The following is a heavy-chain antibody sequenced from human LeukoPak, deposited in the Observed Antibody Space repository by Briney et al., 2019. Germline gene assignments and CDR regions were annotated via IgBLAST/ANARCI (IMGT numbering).Heavy chain of an antibody. CDR3: ARDHRGIFSPFDY. CDR2: INPNSGGT. J-gene: IGHJ4*02. V-gene: IGHV1-2*02. CDR1: GYTFTGYY. Sequence: GASVKVSCKASGYTFTGYYMHWVRQAPGQGLEWMGWINPNSGGTNYAQKFQGRVTMTRDTSISTAYMELSSLRAEDTAVYYCARDHRGIFSPFDYWGQGTLVTVSS.